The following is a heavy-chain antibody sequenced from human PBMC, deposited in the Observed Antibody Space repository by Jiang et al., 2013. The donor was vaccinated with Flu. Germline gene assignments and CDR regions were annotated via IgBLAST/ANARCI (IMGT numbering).Heavy chain of an antibody. D-gene: IGHD3-10*01. J-gene: IGHJ4*02. V-gene: IGHV3-23*01. CDR1: GFTFSDYA. CDR2: ISGSGGSA. CDR3: AKDYLISYFGSGSLAGY. Sequence: VQLLESGGNLVQPGGSLRLSCAASGFTFSDYAMSWVRQAPGKGLEWVSAISGSGGSAYYADSVKGRFTISRDNSKNTLYLQMNSLRAEDTAIYYCAKDYLISYFGSGSLAGYWGQGTLVTVSS.